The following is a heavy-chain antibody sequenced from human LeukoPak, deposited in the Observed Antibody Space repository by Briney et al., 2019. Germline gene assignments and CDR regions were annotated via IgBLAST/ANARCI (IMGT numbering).Heavy chain of an antibody. D-gene: IGHD5-18*01. Sequence: SVKVSCKASGGTFSSYAISWVRQAPGQGLEWMGGIIPIFGTANYAQKFQGRVTITTDESTSTAYMELSSLRSEDTAVNYCARGGYSYGSFLDYWGQGTLVTVSS. V-gene: IGHV1-69*05. J-gene: IGHJ4*02. CDR1: GGTFSSYA. CDR2: IIPIFGTA. CDR3: ARGGYSYGSFLDY.